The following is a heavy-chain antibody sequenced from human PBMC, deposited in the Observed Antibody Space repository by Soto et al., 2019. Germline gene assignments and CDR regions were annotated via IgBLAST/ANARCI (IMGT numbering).Heavy chain of an antibody. V-gene: IGHV1-2*02. CDR3: ARWSTYYYDSSGYFLYYYYGMDV. CDR1: GYTFTGYY. J-gene: IGHJ6*02. CDR2: INPNSGGT. D-gene: IGHD3-22*01. Sequence: GASVKVSCKASGYTFTGYYMHWVRQAPGQGLEWMGWINPNSGGTNYAQKFQGRVTMTRDTSISTAYMELSRLRSDDTAVYYCARWSTYYYDSSGYFLYYYYGMDVWGQGTTVTVSS.